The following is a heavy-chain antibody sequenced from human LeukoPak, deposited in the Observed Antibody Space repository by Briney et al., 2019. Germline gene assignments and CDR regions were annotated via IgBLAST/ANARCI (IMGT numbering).Heavy chain of an antibody. CDR3: AKLPSSGWLDY. V-gene: IGHV3-53*01. CDR1: GFTVSNNY. D-gene: IGHD6-19*01. Sequence: GGSLRLSCVVSGFTVSNNYMSWVRQAPGKGLEWVSAFYSGGNTYYAGSVKGRFIISRDSSKNTLYLQMNNLRPEDTAMYYCAKLPSSGWLDYWGQGTLVTVSS. CDR2: FYSGGNT. J-gene: IGHJ4*02.